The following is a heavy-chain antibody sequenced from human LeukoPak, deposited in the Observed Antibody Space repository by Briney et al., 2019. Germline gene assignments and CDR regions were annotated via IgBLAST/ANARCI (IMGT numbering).Heavy chain of an antibody. CDR3: ARNRSPIWGSSFYYFDY. J-gene: IGHJ4*02. D-gene: IGHD3-16*01. Sequence: ASVKVSCKASGYTLTSYGISWVRQAPGQGLEWMGWISAYNGNTNYAQKLQGRVTMTTDTSTSTAYMELRSLRSDDTAVYYCARNRSPIWGSSFYYFDYWGQGTLVTVSS. V-gene: IGHV1-18*01. CDR1: GYTLTSYG. CDR2: ISAYNGNT.